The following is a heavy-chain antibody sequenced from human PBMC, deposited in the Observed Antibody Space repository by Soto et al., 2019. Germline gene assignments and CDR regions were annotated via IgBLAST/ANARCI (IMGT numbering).Heavy chain of an antibody. CDR3: ASKFGELLADAFDI. CDR2: IYHSGSI. CDR1: NASISSRKW. D-gene: IGHD3-10*01. Sequence: SETLSLTCTVSNASISSRKWWTWVRQTPGKGLEWIGEIYHSGSINHNPSLKSRVTMSVDKSNNQFSLKMTSVTAADTAVYYGASKFGELLADAFDICGQGTTVTVPS. V-gene: IGHV4-4*02. J-gene: IGHJ3*02.